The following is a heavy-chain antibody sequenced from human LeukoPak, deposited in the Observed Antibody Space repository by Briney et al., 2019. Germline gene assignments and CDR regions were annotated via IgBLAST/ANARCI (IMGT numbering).Heavy chain of an antibody. CDR2: INGDGSGK. V-gene: IGHV3-7*01. J-gene: IGHJ6*04. CDR3: VRDDGDV. Sequence: PGGSLRLSRVFSGFTFSNYWMKWVRQAPGKGLEWVASINGDGSGKYSMDSVKDRVTISRDNAKNSLDLQINSLTVEDTAIYYCVRDDGDVWGKGTTVTVSS. CDR1: GFTFSNYW.